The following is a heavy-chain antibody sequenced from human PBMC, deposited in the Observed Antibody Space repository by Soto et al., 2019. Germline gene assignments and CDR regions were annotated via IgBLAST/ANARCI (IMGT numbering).Heavy chain of an antibody. CDR2: ISGSGGST. J-gene: IGHJ3*02. D-gene: IGHD3-16*02. Sequence: GGSLSLSCVASGFMFSSHGMSWVRQAPGKGLEWVSAISGSGGSTYYTDSVKGRFTISRDNSRKTLFLQMNSLRVEDTAVYYCAKGLQIMITFARIIVHDAFDIWGQGTKVTVSS. CDR1: GFMFSSHG. V-gene: IGHV3-23*01. CDR3: AKGLQIMITFARIIVHDAFDI.